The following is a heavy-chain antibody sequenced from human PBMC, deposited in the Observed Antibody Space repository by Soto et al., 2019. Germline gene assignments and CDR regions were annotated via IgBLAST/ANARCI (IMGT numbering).Heavy chain of an antibody. J-gene: IGHJ4*02. Sequence: EVQLVESGGGLVQPGGYLRLSCAASGFTFSSYWMHWVRQAPGKGLVWVSRINSDGSSTSYADSVKGRFTISRDNAKNTLYLQMNSLRAEDTAVYYCARDGYCSGGSCYYHFDYWGQGTLVTVSS. CDR2: INSDGSST. D-gene: IGHD2-15*01. CDR1: GFTFSSYW. V-gene: IGHV3-74*01. CDR3: ARDGYCSGGSCYYHFDY.